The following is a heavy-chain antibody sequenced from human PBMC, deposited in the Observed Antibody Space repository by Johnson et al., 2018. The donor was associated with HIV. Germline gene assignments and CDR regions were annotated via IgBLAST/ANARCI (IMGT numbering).Heavy chain of an antibody. CDR3: ARTARRYFVDAFDI. D-gene: IGHD3-9*01. V-gene: IGHV3-11*01. Sequence: QVQLVESGGGLVQPGGSLRLSCAASGFTFSAYYMRWIRQAPGKGLEWVSYISSSGSTIYYEASVKGRFTISRENAKNSLYLQMNSLRAEDTAVYYCARTARRYFVDAFDIWGQGTMVTVSS. CDR2: ISSSGSTI. J-gene: IGHJ3*02. CDR1: GFTFSAYY.